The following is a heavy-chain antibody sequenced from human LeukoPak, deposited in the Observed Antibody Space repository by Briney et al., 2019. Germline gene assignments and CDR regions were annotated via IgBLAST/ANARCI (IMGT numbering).Heavy chain of an antibody. CDR2: ISSSGSAM. V-gene: IGHV3-48*01. CDR3: ARVGSPLQFDY. CDR1: GFTFSTHN. D-gene: IGHD2-15*01. Sequence: GGSLRLSCEASGFTFSTHNMNWVRQAPGKGLEWVSYISSSGSAMYYTDSVKGRFTISRDNAKNSLYLQMNSLRAEDTAVYYCARVGSPLQFDYWGQGTLVTVSS. J-gene: IGHJ4*02.